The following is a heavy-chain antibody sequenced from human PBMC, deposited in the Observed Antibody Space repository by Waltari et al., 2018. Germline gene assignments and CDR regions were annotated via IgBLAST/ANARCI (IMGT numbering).Heavy chain of an antibody. V-gene: IGHV1-69*08. CDR2: IIPILGIA. J-gene: IGHJ5*02. Sequence: QVQLVQSGAEVKKPGSSVKVSCKASGGPFSSYTISWVRQAPGQGLEWMGRIIPILGIANYAQKFQGRVTITADKSTSTAYMELSSLRSEDTAVYYCARDPHYEGENWFDPWGQGTLVTISS. D-gene: IGHD4-17*01. CDR3: ARDPHYEGENWFDP. CDR1: GGPFSSYT.